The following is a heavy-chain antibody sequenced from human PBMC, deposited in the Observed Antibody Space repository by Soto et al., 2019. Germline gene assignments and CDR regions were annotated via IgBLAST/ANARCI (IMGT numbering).Heavy chain of an antibody. CDR3: AHAYGGRSLY. V-gene: IGHV2-5*02. D-gene: IGHD1-26*01. Sequence: QITLKESGPTLVKPTQTLTLTYTFSGFSLSTNRVGVGWIRQPPGKALEWLAVIYWDDAKTYRPSLKSRLTITKDTSKNQVALTMTNMDPVDTATYYCAHAYGGRSLYWGQGTLVTVSS. CDR1: GFSLSTNRVG. J-gene: IGHJ4*02. CDR2: IYWDDAK.